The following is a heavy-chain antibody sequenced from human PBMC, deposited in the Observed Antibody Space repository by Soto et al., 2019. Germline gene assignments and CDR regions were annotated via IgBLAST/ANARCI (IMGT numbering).Heavy chain of an antibody. Sequence: EVQLLESGGGLVQPGGSLRLSCAASGFTFSSYAMSWVRQAPGKGLEWVSAISGSGGSTYYADSVKGRFTIPRDNSKNTLYLQMNSLRAEDTAVYYCAKSPLVVYNYFDYWGQGTLVTVSS. D-gene: IGHD2-2*01. CDR3: AKSPLVVYNYFDY. CDR1: GFTFSSYA. CDR2: ISGSGGST. J-gene: IGHJ4*02. V-gene: IGHV3-23*01.